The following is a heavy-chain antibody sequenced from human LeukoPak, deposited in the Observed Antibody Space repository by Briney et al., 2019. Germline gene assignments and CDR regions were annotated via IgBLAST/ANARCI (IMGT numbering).Heavy chain of an antibody. CDR1: RFTFDDYI. Sequence: GGSLRLSCAASRFTFDDYIMHWVRQAPGKGLEWVSFISWDGEATYYADSVKGRFTTSRDNSKNSLYLQMNSLRSEDTALYYCAKARGLIGGAFDIWGQGTMVTVSS. V-gene: IGHV3-43*01. CDR3: AKARGLIGGAFDI. J-gene: IGHJ3*02. CDR2: ISWDGEAT. D-gene: IGHD3-22*01.